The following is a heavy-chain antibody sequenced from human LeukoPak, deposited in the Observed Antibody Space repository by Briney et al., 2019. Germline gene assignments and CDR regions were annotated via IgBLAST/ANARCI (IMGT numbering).Heavy chain of an antibody. CDR2: INPNDGDT. V-gene: IGHV1-2*02. D-gene: IGHD2-2*01. J-gene: IGHJ4*02. CDR3: ARANFLYCSSTTCLFDY. CDR1: GYTFTDYY. Sequence: ASVKVSCKASGYTFTDYYMHWARQAPGQGFEWMGWINPNDGDTNYAQKFQGRVTMTRDTSISTAHMEVSRLRSDDTAVYYCARANFLYCSSTTCLFDYWGQGTLVTVSS.